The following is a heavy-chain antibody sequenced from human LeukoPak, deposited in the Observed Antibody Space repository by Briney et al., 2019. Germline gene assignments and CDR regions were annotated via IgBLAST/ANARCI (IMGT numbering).Heavy chain of an antibody. J-gene: IGHJ5*02. CDR2: IYYSGST. Sequence: PSETLSLTCTVSGGSISSSSYYWGWIRQPPGKGLEWIGRIYYSGSTYYNPSLKSRVTISVDTSKNRFSLKLSSVTAADTAVYYCARQEDYGDPRNWFDPWGQGTLVTVSS. V-gene: IGHV4-39*01. CDR3: ARQEDYGDPRNWFDP. CDR1: GGSISSSSYY. D-gene: IGHD4-17*01.